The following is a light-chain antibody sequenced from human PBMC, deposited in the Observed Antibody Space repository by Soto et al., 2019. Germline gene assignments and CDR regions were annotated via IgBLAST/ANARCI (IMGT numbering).Light chain of an antibody. CDR3: QQYGSSPRT. CDR1: QSVSKSF. CDR2: GAL. J-gene: IGKJ1*01. Sequence: EIVLTQSPGTLSMSPGERVALSCRASQSVSKSFVAWYQQKPGQAPRLLIYGALSRATGIPDRFSGSGSGTDFTLTISRLEPEDFAVYYCQQYGSSPRTFGQGTKVDIK. V-gene: IGKV3-20*01.